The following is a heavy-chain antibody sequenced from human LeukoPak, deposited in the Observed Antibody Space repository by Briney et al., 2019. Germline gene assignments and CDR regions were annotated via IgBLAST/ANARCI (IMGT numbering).Heavy chain of an antibody. J-gene: IGHJ4*02. CDR1: GYTFTSYG. CDR3: ARDGLGDYDSSGYYYVIRWGIDY. D-gene: IGHD3-22*01. Sequence: GASVKVSCKASGYTFTSYGISWVRLAPGQGLEWMGWISAYSGNTNYAQKLQGRVTMTTDTSTSTAYMELRSLRSDDTAVYYCARDGLGDYDSSGYYYVIRWGIDYWGQGTLVTVSS. V-gene: IGHV1-18*01. CDR2: ISAYSGNT.